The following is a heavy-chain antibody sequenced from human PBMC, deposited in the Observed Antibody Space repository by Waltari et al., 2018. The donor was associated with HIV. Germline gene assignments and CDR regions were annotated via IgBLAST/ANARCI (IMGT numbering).Heavy chain of an antibody. V-gene: IGHV4-38-2*01. Sequence: QVQLQESGPGLVKPSETLSLTCSVSGYPISSSCYWVWVRQPPEKGLEWIGNINHRGTTQYNPSLKSRVTITVDTSMNQFSLKVTSVTATDTAVYYCHCSGYVDPFGIFDYWGQGTLVTVSS. CDR3: HCSGYVDPFGIFDY. CDR2: INHRGTT. D-gene: IGHD3-3*01. CDR1: GYPISSSCY. J-gene: IGHJ4*02.